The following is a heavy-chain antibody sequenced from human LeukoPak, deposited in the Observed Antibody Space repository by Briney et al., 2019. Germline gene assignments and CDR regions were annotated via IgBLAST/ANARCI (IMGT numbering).Heavy chain of an antibody. CDR2: IKEDGSEK. D-gene: IGHD1-26*01. J-gene: IGHJ4*02. CDR3: AKEDKPKYSGSYTFDY. Sequence: QAGGSLRLSCAASGFMFSSYWMSWVRQAPGKGLEWVADIKEDGSEKSYMDSVKGRFTISRDNAKNSLYLQMNSLRAEDTAVYYCAKEDKPKYSGSYTFDYWGQGTLVTVSS. CDR1: GFMFSSYW. V-gene: IGHV3-7*01.